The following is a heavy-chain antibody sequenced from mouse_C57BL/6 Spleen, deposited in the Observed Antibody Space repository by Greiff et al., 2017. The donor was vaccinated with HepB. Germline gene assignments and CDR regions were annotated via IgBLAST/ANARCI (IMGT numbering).Heavy chain of an antibody. J-gene: IGHJ3*01. CDR1: GYTFTDHT. Sequence: VQLQQSDAELVKPGASVKISCKVSGYTFTDHTIHWMKQRPDQGLEWIGYIYSRDGSTKYNEKSKGKAKFTADKSSSPAYMQLNSLTAVDSAVYFCARWSWFAYWGQGTLVTVSA. CDR2: IYSRDGST. CDR3: ARWSWFAY. V-gene: IGHV1-78*01.